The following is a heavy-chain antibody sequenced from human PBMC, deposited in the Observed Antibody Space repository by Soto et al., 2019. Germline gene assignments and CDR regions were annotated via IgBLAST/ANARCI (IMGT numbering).Heavy chain of an antibody. CDR2: ISSSSSYI. CDR1: GFTFSSYS. CDR3: ARGCISTSCYYYYGMEV. J-gene: IGHJ6*02. V-gene: IGHV3-21*01. D-gene: IGHD2-2*01. Sequence: GGSLRLSCAASGFTFSSYSMNWVRQAPGKGLEWVSSISSSSSYIYYADSVKGRFTISRDNAKNSLYLQMNSLRAEDTAVYYCARGCISTSCYYYYGMEVWGQGTTVTVSS.